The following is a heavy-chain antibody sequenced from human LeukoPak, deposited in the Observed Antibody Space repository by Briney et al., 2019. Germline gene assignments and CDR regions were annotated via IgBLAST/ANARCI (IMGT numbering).Heavy chain of an antibody. CDR3: AREGAVAAGTFDY. D-gene: IGHD6-13*01. Sequence: GGSLRLSCAASGFTFSSYSMDWVRQAPGKGLEWVSYISSSSSTIYYADSVKGRCTISRDNAKNSLYLQMNSLRAEDTAVYYCAREGAVAAGTFDYWGQGTLVTVSS. J-gene: IGHJ4*02. V-gene: IGHV3-48*04. CDR1: GFTFSSYS. CDR2: ISSSSSTI.